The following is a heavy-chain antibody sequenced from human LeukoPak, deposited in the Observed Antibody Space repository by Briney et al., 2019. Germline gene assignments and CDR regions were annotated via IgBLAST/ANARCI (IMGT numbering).Heavy chain of an antibody. CDR3: ARDATGDGDLES. Sequence: GGSLRLSCAASGFTFSNYWMSWVRQAPGKGLEWVANINQGGSEKYYLNSVKGRFTISRDNAKNPLYLQMNSLRSEDTAVYYCARDATGDGDLESWGQGTLVTVSP. J-gene: IGHJ5*02. CDR1: GFTFSNYW. V-gene: IGHV3-7*01. CDR2: INQGGSEK. D-gene: IGHD4-17*01.